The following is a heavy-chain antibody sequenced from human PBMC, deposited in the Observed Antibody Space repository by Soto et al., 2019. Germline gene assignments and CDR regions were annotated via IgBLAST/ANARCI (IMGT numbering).Heavy chain of an antibody. D-gene: IGHD2-2*01. CDR3: AISLVGSTSLKLYYTSYYGVEV. CDR1: GGTFSSYA. V-gene: IGHV1-69*13. CDR2: IIPIFGTA. Sequence: GASVKVSCKAPGGTFSSYAISWVRQAPGQGLEWMGGIIPIFGTANYAQKFQGRVTITADESTSTGYMELSSLRSEDTAEYYCAISLVGSTSLKLYYTSYYGVEVGGEGTTVTVSS. J-gene: IGHJ6*04.